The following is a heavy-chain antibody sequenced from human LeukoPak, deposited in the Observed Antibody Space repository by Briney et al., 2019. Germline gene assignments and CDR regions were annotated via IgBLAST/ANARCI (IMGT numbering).Heavy chain of an antibody. CDR1: GFTFSSHW. CDR2: INSDGRRA. V-gene: IGHV3-74*01. Sequence: GGSLRLSCAASGFTFSSHWMHWVRQAPGKGLVWVTRINSDGRRASYADSVKGRFTISRDNAKNTLYLQVNSLRAEDTAVYYCARTVAGYFDYWGQGTLVTVSS. CDR3: ARTVAGYFDY. J-gene: IGHJ4*02. D-gene: IGHD6-19*01.